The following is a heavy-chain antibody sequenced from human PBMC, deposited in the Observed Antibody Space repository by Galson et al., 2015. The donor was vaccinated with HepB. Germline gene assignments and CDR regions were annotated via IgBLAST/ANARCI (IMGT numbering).Heavy chain of an antibody. CDR2: FDPEDGET. CDR1: GYTLTELP. V-gene: IGHV1-24*01. CDR3: AIGLPESSGYYPEY. J-gene: IGHJ4*02. Sequence: SVKVSCKVSGYTLTELPMHWVRQAPGKGLEWMGGFDPEDGETIYAQKFQGRVTMTEDTSTDTVYMELSSLRFEDTAVYHCAIGLPESSGYYPEYWGQGTLVTVSS. D-gene: IGHD3-22*01.